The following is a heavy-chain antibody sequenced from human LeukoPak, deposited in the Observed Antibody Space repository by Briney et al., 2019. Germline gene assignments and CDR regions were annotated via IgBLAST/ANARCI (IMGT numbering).Heavy chain of an antibody. V-gene: IGHV3-64*01. Sequence: GGSLRLSCVVSGFSLSSHGMHWVRQAPGKGLEDVSAISSNGISTFYANSVKGRFTVSRDDSKNTVYLQMGSLRAEDMAVYYCVKWTNYYFALWDRGTLVTVSS. CDR2: ISSNGIST. J-gene: IGHJ2*01. CDR3: VKWTNYYFAL. D-gene: IGHD2-8*01. CDR1: GFSLSSHG.